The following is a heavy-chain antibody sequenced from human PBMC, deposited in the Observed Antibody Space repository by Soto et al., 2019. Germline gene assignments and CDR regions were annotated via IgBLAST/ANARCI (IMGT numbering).Heavy chain of an antibody. CDR2: LYYSGST. V-gene: IGHV4-30-4*01. D-gene: IGHD4-17*01. CDR3: ASGIADYVAN. CDR1: GGPISSGDYY. Sequence: QVQLQESGPRLVKPSQTLSLTCNVSGGPISSGDYYWSWIRQPPGKGLEWIGYLYYSGSTYFNPSLKSRAAISVDTSKNQFSLRLNSVTVADTAIYFCASGIADYVANWGQGTVVAVSS. J-gene: IGHJ4*02.